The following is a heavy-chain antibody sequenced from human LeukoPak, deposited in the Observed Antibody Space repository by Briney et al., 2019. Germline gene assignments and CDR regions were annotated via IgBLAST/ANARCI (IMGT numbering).Heavy chain of an antibody. D-gene: IGHD3-10*01. CDR1: GGSISSSNW. Sequence: PSETLSLTCAVSGGSISSSNWWSWVRQPPGKGLGWIGEIYRSGSTNYNPSLKSRVTISVDKSKNQFSLKLSSVTAADTAVYYCARASWFGESYGAFDIWGQGTMVTVSS. V-gene: IGHV4-4*02. CDR3: ARASWFGESYGAFDI. J-gene: IGHJ3*02. CDR2: IYRSGST.